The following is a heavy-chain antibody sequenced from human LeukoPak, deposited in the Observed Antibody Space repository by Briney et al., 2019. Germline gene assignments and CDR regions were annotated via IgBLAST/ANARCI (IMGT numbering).Heavy chain of an antibody. D-gene: IGHD2-8*01. J-gene: IGHJ4*02. CDR2: INQDGSEK. CDR3: ARGPLRTDVY. Sequence: GGSLRLSCAASGFTFSNYRMNWVRQAPGKGLEWVANINQDGSEKYYVDSVKGRFTISRDNAKNSLYLQMNSLRAEDTAVYYCARGPLRTDVYWGQGTLVTVSS. V-gene: IGHV3-7*05. CDR1: GFTFSNYR.